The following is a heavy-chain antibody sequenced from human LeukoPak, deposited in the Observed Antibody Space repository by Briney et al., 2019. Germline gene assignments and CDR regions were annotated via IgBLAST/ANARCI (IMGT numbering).Heavy chain of an antibody. CDR1: GGSLSGYY. J-gene: IGHJ6*02. CDR2: IHHSGSA. Sequence: PSETLSLTCGVYGGSLSGYYWSWIRQSPGKGLEWIGQIHHSGSANYNPSLRSRVTISMDTSKNQFSLKLSSVTAADTAVYYCSRGRIAAADPYYYYGMDVWGQGTTVTVSS. V-gene: IGHV4-34*01. D-gene: IGHD6-13*01. CDR3: SRGRIAAADPYYYYGMDV.